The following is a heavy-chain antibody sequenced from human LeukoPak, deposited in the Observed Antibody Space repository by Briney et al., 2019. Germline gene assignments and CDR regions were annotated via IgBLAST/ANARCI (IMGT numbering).Heavy chain of an antibody. CDR3: ARVDSGSLVTTSYYFDY. D-gene: IGHD4-17*01. V-gene: IGHV4-38-2*01. CDR1: GYSISSGYY. Sequence: SETLSLTCAVSGYSISSGYYWGWIRPPPGKGLEWIGSIYHSGSTYYNPSLKSRVTISVDTSKNQFSLKLSSVTAADTAVYYCARVDSGSLVTTSYYFDYWGQGTLVTVSS. J-gene: IGHJ4*02. CDR2: IYHSGST.